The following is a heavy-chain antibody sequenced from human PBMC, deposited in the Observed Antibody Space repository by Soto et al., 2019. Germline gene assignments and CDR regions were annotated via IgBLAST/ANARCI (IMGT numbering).Heavy chain of an antibody. Sequence: GXSAKVSYKTSCYVFTTYGVNWVRQAPVQGLEWMGWISGYNGNTNYPQKFQGRVTMTTDTSRSTAYMELRSLTLEDTAVYYCARGAHGSGYAVYWGQGTLVTVSS. V-gene: IGHV1-18*01. CDR1: CYVFTTYG. CDR3: ARGAHGSGYAVY. CDR2: ISGYNGNT. J-gene: IGHJ4*02. D-gene: IGHD3-3*01.